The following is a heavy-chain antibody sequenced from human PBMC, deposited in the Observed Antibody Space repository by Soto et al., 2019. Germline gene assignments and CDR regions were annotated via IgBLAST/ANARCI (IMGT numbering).Heavy chain of an antibody. CDR2: ITYDGSNK. V-gene: IGHV3-30*18. J-gene: IGHJ5*02. Sequence: PGWSLRLACQSSVFNFDNYGMQWVRQAPGKGLEWVAVITYDGSNKYYADSVKGRFTISRDNSKNTLSLHLNTLKPEDTAVYHCAKDRVGGTFYTPLGSWGQGTLVTVSS. CDR3: AKDRVGGTFYTPLGS. CDR1: VFNFDNYG. D-gene: IGHD1-7*01.